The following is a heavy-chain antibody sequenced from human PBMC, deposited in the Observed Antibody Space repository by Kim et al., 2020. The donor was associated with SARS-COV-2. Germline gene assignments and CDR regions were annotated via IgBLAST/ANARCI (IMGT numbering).Heavy chain of an antibody. J-gene: IGHJ4*02. Sequence: GGSLRLSCAASGFTFSSFSMNWVRQAPGKGLEWVSYISNISRTINYADSVKGRFTISRDNAKNSLYLQMHSLRDEDTAVYYCATLYSTSLGDYWGQGTLVTVSS. D-gene: IGHD6-6*01. V-gene: IGHV3-48*02. CDR1: GFTFSSFS. CDR2: ISNISRTI. CDR3: ATLYSTSLGDY.